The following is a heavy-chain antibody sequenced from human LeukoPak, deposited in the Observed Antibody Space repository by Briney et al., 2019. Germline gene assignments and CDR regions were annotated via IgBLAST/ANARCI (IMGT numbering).Heavy chain of an antibody. CDR3: ARDPTLTAIQRRHFDL. V-gene: IGHV1-69*04. Sequence: SVKLSCKTSRTTFSSYSISWVRQAPGQGLEWMRRIIPILGIANYAQKFQGRVTITADKSTNTAYMELSSLESEDTAVYYCARDPTLTAIQRRHFDLWGRGTLVTVSA. J-gene: IGHJ2*01. D-gene: IGHD3-3*01. CDR2: IIPILGIA. CDR1: RTTFSSYS.